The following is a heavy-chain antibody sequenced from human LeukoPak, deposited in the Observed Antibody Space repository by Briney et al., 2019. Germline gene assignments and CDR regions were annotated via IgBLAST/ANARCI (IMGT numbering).Heavy chain of an antibody. CDR1: GFTFSSYG. CDR3: AELVGANTGHFDY. J-gene: IGHJ4*02. CDR2: ISYDGSNK. Sequence: GGSLRLSCAASGFTFSSYGMHWVRQAPGKGLEWMAVISYDGSNKYYADSVKGRFTISRDNSKNTLYLQMNSLRAEDTAVYYCAELVGANTGHFDYWGQGTLVTVSS. V-gene: IGHV3-30*03. D-gene: IGHD1-26*01.